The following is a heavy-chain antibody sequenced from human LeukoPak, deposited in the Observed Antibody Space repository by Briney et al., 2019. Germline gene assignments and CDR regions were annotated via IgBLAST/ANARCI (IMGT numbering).Heavy chain of an antibody. Sequence: SETLSLTCAVSGGSISSSNWWSWVRQPPGKGLEWIGEIYHSGSTNYNPSLKSRVTISVDKSKNQFSLKLSSVTAADTAVYYCASPSGYSSGWYGYWGQGTLVTVSS. V-gene: IGHV4-4*02. CDR3: ASPSGYSSGWYGY. CDR2: IYHSGST. D-gene: IGHD6-19*01. J-gene: IGHJ4*02. CDR1: GGSISSSNW.